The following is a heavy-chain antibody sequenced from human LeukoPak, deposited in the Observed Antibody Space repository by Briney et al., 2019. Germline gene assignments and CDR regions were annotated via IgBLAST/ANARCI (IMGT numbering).Heavy chain of an antibody. J-gene: IGHJ4*02. D-gene: IGHD2-2*01. CDR1: GYTFTNNY. CDR2: IYPRDGST. CDR3: ARDQVGFDY. Sequence: ASVKVSCKASGYTFTNNYLHWVRQAPGQGLEWMGMIYPRDGSTSYAQNFQGRVTVTRDTSTTTVHMELRGLRSEDTAVYYCARDQVGFDYWGQGTVVTVSS. V-gene: IGHV1-46*01.